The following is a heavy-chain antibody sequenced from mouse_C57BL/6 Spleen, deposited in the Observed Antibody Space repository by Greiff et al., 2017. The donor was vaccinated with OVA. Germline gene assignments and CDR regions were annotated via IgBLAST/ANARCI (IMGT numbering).Heavy chain of an antibody. CDR2: ISNGGGST. CDR3: ARIDGAFAY. V-gene: IGHV5-12*01. J-gene: IGHJ3*01. CDR1: GFTFSDYY. Sequence: EVKLMESGGGLVQPGGSLKLSCAASGFTFSDYYMYWVRQTPEKRLEWVAYISNGGGSTYYPDTVKGRFTISRDNAKNTLYLQMSRLKSEDTAMYYCARIDGAFAYWGQGTPVTVSA.